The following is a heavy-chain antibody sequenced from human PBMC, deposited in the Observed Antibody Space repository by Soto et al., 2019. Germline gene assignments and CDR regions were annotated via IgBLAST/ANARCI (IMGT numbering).Heavy chain of an antibody. V-gene: IGHV5-10-1*01. Sequence: PGESLKISCQAFEYSFRIYWISWVRQKPGGGLEWMGRVDPNDSFATYSPSFEGHVSISVDKSTNIVYLQWRSLRASDTATYYCARNQSGSGNSNFDFWGQGTPVTVSS. CDR1: EYSFRIYW. D-gene: IGHD3-10*01. CDR2: VDPNDSFA. J-gene: IGHJ4*02. CDR3: ARNQSGSGNSNFDF.